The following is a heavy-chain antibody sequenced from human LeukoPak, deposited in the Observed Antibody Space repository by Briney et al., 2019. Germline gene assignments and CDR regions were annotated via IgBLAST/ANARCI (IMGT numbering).Heavy chain of an antibody. CDR1: GFTFSDYY. V-gene: IGHV3-11*01. Sequence: PGGSLRLSCAASGFTFSDYYMSWIRQAPGKGLEWVSYISSSGSAIYYADSVKGRFTISRDNAKNSLYLQMNSLRAEDTAVYYCARDAGQWLTEFDYWGQGTLVTVSS. CDR2: ISSSGSAI. J-gene: IGHJ4*02. CDR3: ARDAGQWLTEFDY. D-gene: IGHD6-19*01.